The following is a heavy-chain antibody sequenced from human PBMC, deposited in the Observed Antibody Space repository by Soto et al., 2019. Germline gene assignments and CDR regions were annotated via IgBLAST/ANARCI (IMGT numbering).Heavy chain of an antibody. V-gene: IGHV4-39*01. CDR1: GGYITSDSYY. Sequence: LSLTCTVSGGYITSDSYYWAWIRQPPGKGLEWIGSIYFSGSTYYNSALKSRLAISIDMSKNQFSLNLSSVTDADTAVYYCARHLSESGYDLNYWGQGTPVTVSS. J-gene: IGHJ4*02. CDR2: IYFSGST. D-gene: IGHD5-12*01. CDR3: ARHLSESGYDLNY.